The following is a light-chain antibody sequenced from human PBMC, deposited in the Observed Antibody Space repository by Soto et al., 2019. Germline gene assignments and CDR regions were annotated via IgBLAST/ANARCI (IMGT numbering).Light chain of an antibody. Sequence: EIVLTQSPAALSVSPGERATLSCRASQSVSSNLAWYQQKPGQAPSLLIYGASTRATGIPARFSGSGSGTEFKLTITSLQAEDFARSYCEEYKIWPSLTCGGGTKVEIK. CDR1: QSVSSN. CDR3: EEYKIWPSLT. V-gene: IGKV3-15*01. J-gene: IGKJ4*01. CDR2: GAS.